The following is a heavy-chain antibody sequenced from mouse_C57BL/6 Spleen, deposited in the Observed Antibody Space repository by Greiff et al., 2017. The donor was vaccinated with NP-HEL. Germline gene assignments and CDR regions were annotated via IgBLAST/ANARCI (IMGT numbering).Heavy chain of an antibody. Sequence: EVQLQESGAELVKPGASVKLSCTASGFNFTDYYMHWVKQRPEQGLEWIGRIDPEDGETKYAPKFQGKATITADTSSNTAYLQLSSLTSEDTAVYYCARFREAAQATRYAMDYWGQGTSVTVSS. CDR1: GFNFTDYY. CDR3: ARFREAAQATRYAMDY. V-gene: IGHV14-2*01. D-gene: IGHD3-2*02. J-gene: IGHJ4*01. CDR2: IDPEDGET.